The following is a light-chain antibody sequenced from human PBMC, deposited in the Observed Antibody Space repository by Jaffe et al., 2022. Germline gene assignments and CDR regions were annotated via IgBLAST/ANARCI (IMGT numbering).Light chain of an antibody. CDR3: AAWDDSLNGVV. CDR1: SSNIGSNT. V-gene: IGLV1-44*01. J-gene: IGLJ2*01. CDR2: CNN. Sequence: QSVVTQPPSASGTPGQRVTISCSGSSSNIGSNTVNWYQQLPGTAPKLLICCNNQRPSGVPDRFSGSKSGTSASLAISGLQSEDEADYYCAAWDDSLNGVVFGGGTKLTVL.